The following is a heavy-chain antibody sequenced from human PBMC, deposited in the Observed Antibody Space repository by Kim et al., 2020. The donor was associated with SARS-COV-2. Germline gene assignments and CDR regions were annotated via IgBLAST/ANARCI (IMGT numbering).Heavy chain of an antibody. CDR1: GFTFSDHY. CDR3: ARGVTIFGVVGWFDP. V-gene: IGHV3-72*01. CDR2: TRNKANSYTT. D-gene: IGHD3-3*01. Sequence: GGSLRLSCAASGFTFSDHYMDWVRQAPGKGLEWVGRTRNKANSYTTEYAASVKGRFTISRDDSKNSLYLQMNSLKTEDTAVYYCARGVTIFGVVGWFDPWGQGTLVTSPQ. J-gene: IGHJ5*02.